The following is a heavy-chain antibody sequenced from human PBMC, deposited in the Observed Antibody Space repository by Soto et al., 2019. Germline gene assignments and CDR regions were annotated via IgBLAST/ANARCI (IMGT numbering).Heavy chain of an antibody. Sequence: TLSLTCAVYGGSFSNYYWSWIRQSPGKGLEWIGEINHSGNTNYNPSLKSRVTISIDTSRKQFSLRVNSVTAADTAVYYCARGYGELRYFDWFSWGQGTLVTVSS. CDR1: GGSFSNYY. CDR3: ARGYGELRYFDWFS. CDR2: INHSGNT. D-gene: IGHD3-9*01. V-gene: IGHV4-34*01. J-gene: IGHJ4*02.